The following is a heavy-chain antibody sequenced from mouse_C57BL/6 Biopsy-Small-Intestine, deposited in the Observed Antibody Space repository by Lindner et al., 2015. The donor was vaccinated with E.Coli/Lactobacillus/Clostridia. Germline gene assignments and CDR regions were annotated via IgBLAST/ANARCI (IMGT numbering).Heavy chain of an antibody. D-gene: IGHD1-1*01. V-gene: IGHV5-17*01. CDR2: ISSVNII. CDR1: GFTFSGYG. CDR3: AREDYGSTYGWYFDV. Sequence: VQLQESGGGLVKPGGSLKLSCAASGFTFSGYGMHWVRQAPEKGLEWVAYISSVNIIYYADTVKGRFAISRDNAKNTLFLQMTSLRSEDTAMYYCAREDYGSTYGWYFDVWGTGTTVTVSS. J-gene: IGHJ1*03.